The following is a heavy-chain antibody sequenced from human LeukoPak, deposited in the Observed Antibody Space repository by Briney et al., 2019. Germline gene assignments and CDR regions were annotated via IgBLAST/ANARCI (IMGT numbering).Heavy chain of an antibody. CDR2: INHSGST. CDR1: GGSFRGYY. Sequence: SETLSLTCAVYGGSFRGYYWSWIRQPPGKGLEWIGEINHSGSTNYNPSLKSRVTISVDTSKNQFSLKLSSVTAADTAVYYCADYDSSGRDYWGQGTLVTVSS. D-gene: IGHD3-22*01. V-gene: IGHV4-34*01. J-gene: IGHJ4*02. CDR3: ADYDSSGRDY.